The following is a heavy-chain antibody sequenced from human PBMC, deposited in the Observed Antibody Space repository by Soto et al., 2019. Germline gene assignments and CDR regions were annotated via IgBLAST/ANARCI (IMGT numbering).Heavy chain of an antibody. D-gene: IGHD2-2*01. V-gene: IGHV1-69*01. CDR1: GGTFSSYA. CDR3: ARSQGSSTRLEIYSYYYYGMEV. CDR2: IIPISDTT. Sequence: QVQLVQSGAEVKKPGSSVKVSCKASGGTFSSYAISWVRQAPGQGLEWMGGIIPISDTTNYAQKFQGRVTITADESTSTAYMELSSLRSEDTAVYSCARSQGSSTRLEIYSYYYYGMEVWGQGTTVTVSS. J-gene: IGHJ6*02.